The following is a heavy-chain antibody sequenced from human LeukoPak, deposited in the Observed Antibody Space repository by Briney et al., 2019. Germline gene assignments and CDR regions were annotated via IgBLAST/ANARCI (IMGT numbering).Heavy chain of an antibody. CDR3: ARGGYDILTGYYYYYHGMDV. D-gene: IGHD3-9*01. J-gene: IGHJ6*02. CDR1: GGSISSYY. V-gene: IGHV4-59*01. Sequence: KPPEPLSLTCTVSGGSISSYYWSWIRQPPGKGLEWIGYIYSSGSTKYNPSLKSRVTISVDTSNNQFSLKLSSVTAADTAVYYCARGGYDILTGYYYYYHGMDVWGQGTTVTVSS. CDR2: IYSSGST.